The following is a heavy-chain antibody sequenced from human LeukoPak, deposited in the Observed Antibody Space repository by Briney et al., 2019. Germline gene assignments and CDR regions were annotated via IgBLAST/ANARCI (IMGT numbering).Heavy chain of an antibody. CDR3: AREDWYFNL. CDR1: GGSLSTYY. CDR2: IYYSGST. V-gene: IGHV4-59*01. Sequence: SETLSLTCTVSGGSLSTYYWTWIRQPPGKGLEWIGYIYYSGSTNYNPSLKSRVTMSVDTSKSQFSLKLSSVTAADTAVYYCAREDWYFNLWGRGTLVTVSS. J-gene: IGHJ2*01.